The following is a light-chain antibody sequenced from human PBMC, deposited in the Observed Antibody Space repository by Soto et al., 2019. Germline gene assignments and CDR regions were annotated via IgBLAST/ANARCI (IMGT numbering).Light chain of an antibody. CDR1: SSDVGGYNY. V-gene: IGLV2-14*01. CDR2: EVS. CDR3: TSYSSSDIFYV. J-gene: IGLJ1*01. Sequence: QSVLTQPASVSGSPGQSITISCTGTSSDVGGYNYVSWYQQQSGKAPKLMIHEVSNRPSGVSSRFSGSKSGNTASLTISGLQADDEADYYCTSYSSSDIFYVFGTGTKVTVL.